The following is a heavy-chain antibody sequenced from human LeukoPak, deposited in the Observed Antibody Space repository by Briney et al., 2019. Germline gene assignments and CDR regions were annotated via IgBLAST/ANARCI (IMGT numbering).Heavy chain of an antibody. CDR3: ARGTFVPHGRVSSSWDGDKFRYYYYYMDV. Sequence: SETLSLTCTVSGGSISSSSYYWGWIRQPPGKGLEWIGSIYYSGSTYYNPSLKSRVTISVDTSKNQFSLKLSSVTAADTAVYYCARGTFVPHGRVSSSWDGDKFRYYYYYMDVWGKGTTVTVSS. CDR1: GGSISSSSYY. D-gene: IGHD6-13*01. CDR2: IYYSGST. V-gene: IGHV4-39*07. J-gene: IGHJ6*03.